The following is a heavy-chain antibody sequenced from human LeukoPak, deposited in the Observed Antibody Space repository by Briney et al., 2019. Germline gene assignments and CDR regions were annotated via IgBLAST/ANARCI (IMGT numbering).Heavy chain of an antibody. CDR2: ISYDGSNK. V-gene: IGHV3-30*04. J-gene: IGHJ4*02. D-gene: IGHD6-19*01. Sequence: GGSLRLSCAASGFTFSSYAMHWVRQAPGKGLEWVAVISYDGSNKYYADSVKGRFTISRDNSKNTLYLQMNSLRAEDTAVYYCAKYISGWHMADYFDYWGQGTLVTVSS. CDR3: AKYISGWHMADYFDY. CDR1: GFTFSSYA.